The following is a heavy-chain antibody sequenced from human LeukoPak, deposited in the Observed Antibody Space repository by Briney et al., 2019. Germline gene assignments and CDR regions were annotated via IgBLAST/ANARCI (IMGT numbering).Heavy chain of an antibody. D-gene: IGHD6-19*01. CDR2: ISGSGGSA. CDR1: GFTFSSFE. Sequence: GGSLGLSCAASGFTFSSFEMSWVRQAPGKGLEWVSAISGSGGSAYYVDSVKGRFTISRDNSRNSLSLQMNSLRAEDTALYYCAKTGYSSGWYRIWDYWGQGTLVTVSS. CDR3: AKTGYSSGWYRIWDY. J-gene: IGHJ4*02. V-gene: IGHV3-23*01.